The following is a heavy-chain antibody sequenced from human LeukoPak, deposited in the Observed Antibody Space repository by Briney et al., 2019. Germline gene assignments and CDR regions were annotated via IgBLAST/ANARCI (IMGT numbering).Heavy chain of an antibody. CDR2: ISSSGSTI. J-gene: IGHJ3*02. D-gene: IGHD3-10*01. V-gene: IGHV3-11*04. Sequence: PGGSLRLSCAASGFTFSDYYMTWIRQAPGKGLEWVSYISSSGSTIYYADSVKGRFTISRDNSKNTLYLQMNSLRAEDTAVYYCAQPSGSYTNDAFDIWGQGTMVTVSS. CDR3: AQPSGSYTNDAFDI. CDR1: GFTFSDYY.